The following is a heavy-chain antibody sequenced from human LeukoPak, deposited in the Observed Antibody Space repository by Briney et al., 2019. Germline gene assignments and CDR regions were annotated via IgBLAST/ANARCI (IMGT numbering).Heavy chain of an antibody. CDR3: AKGAEYYDSLTGYYYYYGMDV. J-gene: IGHJ6*02. V-gene: IGHV3-23*01. D-gene: IGHD3-9*01. CDR2: ISGSGGIT. CDR1: GITFSRFA. Sequence: GGSLRLSCAASGITFSRFAMHWVRQAPGKGLEWVSGISGSGGITNYADSVKGRFTISRDNSENTLYLQMNSLRAEDTAVYFCAKGAEYYDSLTGYYYYYGMDVWGQGTTVTVSS.